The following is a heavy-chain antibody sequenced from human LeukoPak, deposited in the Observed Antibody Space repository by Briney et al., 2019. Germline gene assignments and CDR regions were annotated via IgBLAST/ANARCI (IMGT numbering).Heavy chain of an antibody. D-gene: IGHD2-21*01. Sequence: GASVKVSCKASGYTFTSYDINWVRQATGQGLEWMGWMNPNSGNTGYAQKFQGRVTMTRNTSISTAYMELSSLRSEDTAVYYCAREIASSYAFDIWGQGTMVTVSS. J-gene: IGHJ3*02. CDR3: AREIASSYAFDI. CDR1: GYTFTSYD. V-gene: IGHV1-8*01. CDR2: MNPNSGNT.